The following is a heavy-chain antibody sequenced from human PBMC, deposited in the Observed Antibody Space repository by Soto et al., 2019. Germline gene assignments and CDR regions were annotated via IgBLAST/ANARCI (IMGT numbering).Heavy chain of an antibody. D-gene: IGHD3-9*01. Sequence: VSCKASGYTFTSYYMHWVRQAPGQGLEWMGIINPSGGSTSYAQKFQGRVTMTRDTSTSTVYMELSSLSSVTAADTAVYFCARRHGLDIDAYFWGQGILVTVSS. V-gene: IGHV1-46*01. J-gene: IGHJ4*02. CDR2: INPSGGST. CDR3: ARRHGLDIDAYF. CDR1: GYTFTSYY.